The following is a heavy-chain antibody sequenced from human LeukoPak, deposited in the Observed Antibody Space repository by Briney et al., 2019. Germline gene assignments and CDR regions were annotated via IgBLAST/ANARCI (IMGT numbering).Heavy chain of an antibody. CDR3: ARGGGDYEAPFDI. D-gene: IGHD4-17*01. V-gene: IGHV3-48*03. CDR2: ISSSGSTI. CDR1: GFTFSSYE. J-gene: IGHJ3*02. Sequence: GGSLRLSCAASGFTFSSYEMNWVRQAPGKGLEWVSYISSSGSTIYYADSVKGRFTISRDNAKNVLYLKMKSLRPEATAVYYCARGGGDYEAPFDIWGQGTMVTVSS.